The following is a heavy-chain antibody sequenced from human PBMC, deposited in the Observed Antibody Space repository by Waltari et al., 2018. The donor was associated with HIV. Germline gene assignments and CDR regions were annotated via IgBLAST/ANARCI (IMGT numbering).Heavy chain of an antibody. D-gene: IGHD3-10*01. J-gene: IGHJ3*01. V-gene: IGHV3-23*01. CDR3: VKDSGRAADVFDL. CDR1: GFIFTDFA. Sequence: QLLESGGGLVEPGGSLRLPCAASGFIFTDFAMDWVRQAPGKGLECVSAIRGGGETFYADSVNGRFTISRDNSKNTLYLQMNSLRADDAAVYYCVKDSGRAADVFDLWGQGTMVTVSS. CDR2: IRGGGET.